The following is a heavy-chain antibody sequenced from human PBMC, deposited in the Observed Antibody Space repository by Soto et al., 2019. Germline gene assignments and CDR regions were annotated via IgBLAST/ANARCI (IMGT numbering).Heavy chain of an antibody. CDR2: VYYSGST. D-gene: IGHD3-10*01. CDR1: GGSISSYY. V-gene: IGHV4-59*08. Sequence: SETLSLTCTVSGGSISSYYWSWIRQPPGKGLEWIGYVYYSGSTNYNPSLKSRVTISVDTSKNQFSLKLSSVTAADTAVYYCARSGSGSYSPYYYYNGMDVWGQGTTVTAP. CDR3: ARSGSGSYSPYYYYNGMDV. J-gene: IGHJ6*02.